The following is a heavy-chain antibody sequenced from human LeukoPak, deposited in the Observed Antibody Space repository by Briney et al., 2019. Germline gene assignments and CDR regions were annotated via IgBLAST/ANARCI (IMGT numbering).Heavy chain of an antibody. J-gene: IGHJ4*02. CDR3: AREYYYGSGSARAFDL. CDR2: IYYGGST. Sequence: SETLSLTCTVSGGSISSGDYYWSWIRQPPGKGLEWIGYIYYGGSTYYNPSLKSRVTISLDTSKNQFSLKLNSVTAADMAVYYCAREYYYGSGSARAFDLWGRGSLVTVSS. CDR1: GGSISSGDYY. V-gene: IGHV4-30-4*01. D-gene: IGHD3-10*01.